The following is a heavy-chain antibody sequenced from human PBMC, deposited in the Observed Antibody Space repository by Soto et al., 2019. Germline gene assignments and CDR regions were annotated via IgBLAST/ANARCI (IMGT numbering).Heavy chain of an antibody. D-gene: IGHD4-17*01. V-gene: IGHV4-31*03. Sequence: PSETLSLTCTVSGGSISSGGYYWSWIRQHPGKGLEWIGYIYYSGSTYYNPSLKSRVTISVDTSKNQFSLKLSSVTAADTAVYYCARVRHGDPPFYYHYYYLDVWGKGTTVTVSS. CDR1: GGSISSGGYY. CDR3: ARVRHGDPPFYYHYYYLDV. J-gene: IGHJ6*03. CDR2: IYYSGST.